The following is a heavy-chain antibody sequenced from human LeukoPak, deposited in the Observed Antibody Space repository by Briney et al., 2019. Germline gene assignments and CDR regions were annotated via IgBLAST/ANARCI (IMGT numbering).Heavy chain of an antibody. V-gene: IGHV3-21*01. CDR3: ARRGSD. D-gene: IGHD3-10*01. CDR1: GFTFSSYT. CDR2: ISSGSYNI. Sequence: GGSLRLSCAASGFTFSSYTMNWVRQAPGKGLEWVSTISSGSYNIYYAESVKGRFTISRDNAKNSLYLQMNSLRGDDTAVYYCARRGSDWGQGTLVTVSS. J-gene: IGHJ4*02.